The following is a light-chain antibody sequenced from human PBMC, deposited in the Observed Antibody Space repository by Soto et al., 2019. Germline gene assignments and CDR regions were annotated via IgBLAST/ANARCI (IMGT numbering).Light chain of an antibody. J-gene: IGLJ2*01. V-gene: IGLV2-8*01. Sequence: QSALTQPPSASGSPGQSVTISCTGTSSDIGGYNYVSWYQQHPGKAPKLMIYEVTKRPSGVPDRFSGSKSGNTASLTVSGLQAEDEADYYCSSYADRTEVFGGGTKSPS. CDR3: SSYADRTEV. CDR2: EVT. CDR1: SSDIGGYNY.